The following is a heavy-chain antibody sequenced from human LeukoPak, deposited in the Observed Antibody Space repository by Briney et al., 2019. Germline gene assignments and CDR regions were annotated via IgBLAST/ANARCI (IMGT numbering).Heavy chain of an antibody. V-gene: IGHV1-18*01. Sequence: ASVKVSCKASGYTFTSYGISWVRQAPGQGLEWMGWISAYNGNTNYAQKFQGRVTMTTDTSTSTAYMEPRSLRSDDTAVYYCARDGSATYDFWSGSYPEWADYNYFYMDVWGKGTTVTVSS. CDR3: ARDGSATYDFWSGSYPEWADYNYFYMDV. CDR2: ISAYNGNT. D-gene: IGHD3-3*01. CDR1: GYTFTSYG. J-gene: IGHJ6*03.